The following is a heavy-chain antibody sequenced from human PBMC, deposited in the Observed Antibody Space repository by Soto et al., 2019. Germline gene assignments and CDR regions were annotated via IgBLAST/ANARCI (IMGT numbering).Heavy chain of an antibody. D-gene: IGHD2-8*01. Sequence: SVKVSCKASGGTFSSYAISWVRQAPGQGLEWMGGIIPIFGTANYAQKFQGRVTITADESTSTAYMELSSLRSEDTAVYYCASYCTNGVCPFDYWGQGTLVNVSS. V-gene: IGHV1-69*13. CDR1: GGTFSSYA. CDR3: ASYCTNGVCPFDY. CDR2: IIPIFGTA. J-gene: IGHJ4*02.